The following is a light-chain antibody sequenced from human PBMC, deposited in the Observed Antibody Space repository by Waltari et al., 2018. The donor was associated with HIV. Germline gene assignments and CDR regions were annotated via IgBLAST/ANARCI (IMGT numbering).Light chain of an antibody. V-gene: IGLV2-14*03. J-gene: IGLJ2*01. CDR1: SNDIFNYNY. Sequence: GSPGQSITISCTGASNDIFNYNYVSWYQQHPAKAPKLIIYDVTSRPSGVSNRFSASKSGNTASLTISGLQADDEADYYCSSYTNNNTLIFGGGTKLTVL. CDR3: SSYTNNNTLI. CDR2: DVT.